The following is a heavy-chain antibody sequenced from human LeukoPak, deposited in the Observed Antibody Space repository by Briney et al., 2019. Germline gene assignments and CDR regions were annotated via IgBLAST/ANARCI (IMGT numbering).Heavy chain of an antibody. D-gene: IGHD6-19*01. J-gene: IGHJ3*02. Sequence: GGSLRLSCAASGFTFSNYWVHWVRHAPGKGLVWVSRINSDGSSTKYADSVKGRFTISRDNAKHTLYLQMHSLRAEDTAGYYCATVAGTFSDALDIGSQGTRVTVS. CDR3: ATVAGTFSDALDI. CDR1: GFTFSNYW. V-gene: IGHV3-74*03. CDR2: INSDGSST.